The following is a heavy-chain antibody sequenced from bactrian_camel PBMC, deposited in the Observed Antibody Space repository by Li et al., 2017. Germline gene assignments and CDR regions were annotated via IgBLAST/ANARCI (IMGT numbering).Heavy chain of an antibody. Sequence: DVQLVESGGDLVQPGGSLRLSCAASGFAFSRFDVSWVRQAPGKGLEWVSGIGADGIKTYYSRSVKGRFTISRDNAKNTVYLQMNALKSGDTALYYCATSPYGGRRYDYWGQGTQVTVS. CDR2: IGADGIKT. V-gene: IGHV3S40*01. CDR3: ATSPYGGRRYDY. J-gene: IGHJ4*01. CDR1: GFAFSRFD. D-gene: IGHD6*01.